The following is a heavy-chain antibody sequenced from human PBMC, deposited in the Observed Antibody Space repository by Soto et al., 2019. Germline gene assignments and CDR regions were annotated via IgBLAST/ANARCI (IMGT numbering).Heavy chain of an antibody. CDR2: ISYDGSNK. Sequence: GGSLRLSCAAAGFTFSSYAMHWVRQAPGKGLEREAVISYDGSNKYYADSVKGRFTISRDNSKNTLYLQMNSLRAEDTAVYYCARDKAIFGVVTTYFDYWGQGTLVTVSS. V-gene: IGHV3-30-3*01. CDR1: GFTFSSYA. D-gene: IGHD3-3*01. J-gene: IGHJ4*02. CDR3: ARDKAIFGVVTTYFDY.